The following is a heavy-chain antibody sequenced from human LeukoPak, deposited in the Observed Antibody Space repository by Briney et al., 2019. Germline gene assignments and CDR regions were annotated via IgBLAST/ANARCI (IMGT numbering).Heavy chain of an antibody. CDR2: ISAYNGNT. CDR3: ARGSILWFGELLKPHFDY. CDR1: GYTFTSCG. V-gene: IGHV1-18*01. Sequence: ASVKVSCKASGYTFTSCGISWVRQAPGQGLEWMGWISAYNGNTNYAQKLQGRVTMTTDTSTSTAYMELRSLRSDDTAVYYCARGSILWFGELLKPHFDYWGQGTLVTVSS. J-gene: IGHJ4*02. D-gene: IGHD3-10*01.